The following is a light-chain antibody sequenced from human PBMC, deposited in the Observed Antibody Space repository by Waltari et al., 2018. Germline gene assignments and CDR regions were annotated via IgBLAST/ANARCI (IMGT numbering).Light chain of an antibody. J-gene: IGLJ1*01. Sequence: QSALTQPAAVSGSPGPSSTISCPGTSSDVGGYKYVSWYQQHPGKAPKVIIYEVSNRPSGVSNRLSGSKSGNTASLTISGLQAEDEADYYCSSYTSNNTLVFGTGTKVTVL. CDR1: SSDVGGYKY. CDR3: SSYTSNNTLV. CDR2: EVS. V-gene: IGLV2-14*01.